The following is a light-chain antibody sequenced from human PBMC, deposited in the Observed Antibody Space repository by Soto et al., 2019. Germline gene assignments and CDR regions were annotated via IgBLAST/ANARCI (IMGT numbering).Light chain of an antibody. J-gene: IGKJ2*01. V-gene: IGKV3-15*01. Sequence: EIVMTQSPATLSVSPGERATLSCRASQSVSRNLAWYQQKPGQAPRLLIYAASTRATGIPARFSGSGSGTEFTLTISSLQSEDFAVYYCQQYTNWPYTFGQWTKLEIK. CDR1: QSVSRN. CDR3: QQYTNWPYT. CDR2: AAS.